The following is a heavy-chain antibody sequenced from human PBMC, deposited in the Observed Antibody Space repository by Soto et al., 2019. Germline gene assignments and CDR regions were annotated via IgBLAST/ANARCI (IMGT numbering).Heavy chain of an antibody. CDR1: GYTFTRYA. D-gene: IGHD2-21*02. CDR3: AGSMVVVTALDY. CDR2: INAGNGNT. J-gene: IGHJ4*02. Sequence: QVQLVQSGAEEKKPGASVKVSCKASGYTFTRYAMHWVRQAPGQRLEWMGWINAGNGNTKYSQKFQGRVTITKDTSASTAYMELSSRRSDETAVYYCAGSMVVVTALDYWGQGTLVNVSA. V-gene: IGHV1-3*05.